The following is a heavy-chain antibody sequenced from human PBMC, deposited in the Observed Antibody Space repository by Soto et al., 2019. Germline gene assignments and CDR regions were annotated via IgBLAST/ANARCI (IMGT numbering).Heavy chain of an antibody. V-gene: IGHV4-59*01. CDR1: GGSISNYY. J-gene: IGHJ5*02. Sequence: SETLSLTCTASGGSISNYYWSWIRQPPGRGLEWIGHIFYSGSTNYNPALKSRVTISVDTSKSQFSLKLSSVTAADTAVYYCAKDSGYNYGYFRWFDPWGRGTLVTVSS. CDR3: AKDSGYNYGYFRWFDP. CDR2: IFYSGST. D-gene: IGHD5-18*01.